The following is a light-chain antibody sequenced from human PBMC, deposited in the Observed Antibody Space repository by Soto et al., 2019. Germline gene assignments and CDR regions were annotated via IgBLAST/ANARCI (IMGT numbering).Light chain of an antibody. CDR3: QQYNTSVT. J-gene: IGKJ4*01. CDR1: QGISSW. V-gene: IGKV1-5*01. Sequence: DIQITPSPSTLSASVGARVTITCRASQGISSWLAWYQQKPGKAPKLLIYDASSLKSGVPSRFSGSGSETEFTLTISSLQPDDFATYYCQQYNTSVTFGGGTKVDIK. CDR2: DAS.